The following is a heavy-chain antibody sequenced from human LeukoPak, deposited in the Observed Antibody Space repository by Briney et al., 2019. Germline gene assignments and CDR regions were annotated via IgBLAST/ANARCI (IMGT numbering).Heavy chain of an antibody. J-gene: IGHJ6*03. CDR1: GGTFISYA. CDR3: ARAAYYDFWSGKGVGCYYYYMDV. D-gene: IGHD3-3*01. Sequence: SVKVSCKASGGTFISYAISWVRQAPGQGLEGMGRIIPIFGTANYAQKFQGRVTITTDESTSTAYMELSSLRSEDTAVYYCARAAYYDFWSGKGVGCYYYYMDVWGKGTTVTVSS. CDR2: IIPIFGTA. V-gene: IGHV1-69*05.